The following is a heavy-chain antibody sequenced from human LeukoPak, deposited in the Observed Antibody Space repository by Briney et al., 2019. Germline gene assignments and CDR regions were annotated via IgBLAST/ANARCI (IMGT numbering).Heavy chain of an antibody. CDR1: GFTFSSYG. V-gene: IGHV3-30*18. CDR3: AKLWGTQYCSSTSCYFDY. Sequence: GGSLRLSCAASGFTFSSYGMHWVRQAPGKGLEWVAVISYDGSNKYYADSVKGRFTISRDNSKNTLYLQMSSLRAEDTAVYYCAKLWGTQYCSSTSCYFDYWGQGTLVTVSS. CDR2: ISYDGSNK. J-gene: IGHJ4*02. D-gene: IGHD2-2*01.